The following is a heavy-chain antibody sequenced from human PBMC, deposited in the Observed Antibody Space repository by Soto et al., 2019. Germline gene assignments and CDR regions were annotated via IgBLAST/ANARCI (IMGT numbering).Heavy chain of an antibody. D-gene: IGHD2-2*01. J-gene: IGHJ5*02. CDR3: AKDRSLVPAEPSNWFDP. V-gene: IGHV3-23*01. CDR1: GFTFSSYA. CDR2: ISGSGGST. Sequence: HPWGSLRLSCAASGFTFSSYAMSWFRQAPGKGLEWVSAISGSGGSTYYADSVKGRFTISRDNSKNTLYLQMNSLRAEDTAVYYCAKDRSLVPAEPSNWFDPWGQGTLVTVSS.